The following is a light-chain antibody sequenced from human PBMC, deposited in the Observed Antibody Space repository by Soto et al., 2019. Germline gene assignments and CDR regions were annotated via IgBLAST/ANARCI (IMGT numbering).Light chain of an antibody. Sequence: QSVLTQPASVSGSPGQSITISCTGTSSDVGSYNLVSWYQQHPGKAPKLIIYEGSKRPSGVSNRFSGSKSGNTASLTISGLQAEDEADYYCCSYAGSSTHVVFGAGTKVTVL. J-gene: IGLJ2*01. CDR3: CSYAGSSTHVV. V-gene: IGLV2-23*01. CDR1: SSDVGSYNL. CDR2: EGS.